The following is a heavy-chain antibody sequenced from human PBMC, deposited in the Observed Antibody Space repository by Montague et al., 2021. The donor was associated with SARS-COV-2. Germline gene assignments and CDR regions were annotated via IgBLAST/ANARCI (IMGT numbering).Heavy chain of an antibody. CDR3: ARHWGIAAAGN. D-gene: IGHD6-13*01. Sequence: SETLSLTRSLSGRSITDRTYYWGCIRQSPGKGLEWIGAINYSGTTYYNPSLKSRVTISLDTAKNQFSLKMTSVTAADTAVYYCARHWGIAAAGNWGQGTLVTVSS. CDR1: GRSITDRTYY. CDR2: INYSGTT. J-gene: IGHJ4*02. V-gene: IGHV4-39*01.